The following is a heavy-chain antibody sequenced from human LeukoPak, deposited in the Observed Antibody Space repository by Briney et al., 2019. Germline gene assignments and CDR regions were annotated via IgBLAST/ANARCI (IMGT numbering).Heavy chain of an antibody. CDR2: IRSKAYGGTT. J-gene: IGHJ4*02. Sequence: GGSLRLSCTASGFTFGDYAMSWVREAPGEGGEWVGFIRSKAYGGTTEYAASVKGRFTISRDDSKSIAYLQMNSLKTEDTAVYDCTRGGGSYYWGQGTLVTVSS. CDR3: TRGGGSYY. D-gene: IGHD1-26*01. CDR1: GFTFGDYA. V-gene: IGHV3-49*04.